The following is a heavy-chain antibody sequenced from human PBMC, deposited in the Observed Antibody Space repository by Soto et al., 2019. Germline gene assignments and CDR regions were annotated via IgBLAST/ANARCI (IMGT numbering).Heavy chain of an antibody. CDR2: IDNSGST. CDR1: GASVSTGVYY. Sequence: TLSLTCTVSGASVSTGVYYWTWIRQHPGKGLEWIGYIDNSGSTYYNPSLTGRVDISVDTSKNEFSLNLKSLTAADTAFYYCAGAVSDFDVRSYRSSYFDQWGQGILVTVSS. V-gene: IGHV4-31*03. J-gene: IGHJ4*02. CDR3: AGAVSDFDVRSYRSSYFDQ. D-gene: IGHD3-10*02.